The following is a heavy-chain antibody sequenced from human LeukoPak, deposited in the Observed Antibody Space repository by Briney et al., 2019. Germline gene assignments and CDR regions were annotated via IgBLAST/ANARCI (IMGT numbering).Heavy chain of an antibody. CDR2: IYTSGST. D-gene: IGHD2-2*01. Sequence: SETLSLTCTVSGASINSYHWSWFRQPPGKGLEWIGRIYTSGSTNYNPSLKSRVTISVDTSKNQFSLKLSSVTAADTAVYYCARLVVVPAAILGMDVWGQGTTVTVSS. CDR1: GASINSYH. V-gene: IGHV4-4*08. CDR3: ARLVVVPAAILGMDV. J-gene: IGHJ6*02.